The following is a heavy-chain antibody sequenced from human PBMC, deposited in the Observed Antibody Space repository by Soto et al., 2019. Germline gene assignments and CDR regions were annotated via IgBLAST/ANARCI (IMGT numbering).Heavy chain of an antibody. D-gene: IGHD3-3*01. CDR2: IYWDDDK. CDR3: AHPIHDFWSGYPYPTYYFDY. CDR1: GFSLSTSGVG. Sequence: SGPTLVNPTQTLTLTCTFSGFSLSTSGVGVGWIRQPPGKALEWLALIYWDDDKRYSSSLKSRLTITKDTSKNQVVLTMTNMDPVDTATYYCAHPIHDFWSGYPYPTYYFDYWGQGTLVTVSS. J-gene: IGHJ4*02. V-gene: IGHV2-5*02.